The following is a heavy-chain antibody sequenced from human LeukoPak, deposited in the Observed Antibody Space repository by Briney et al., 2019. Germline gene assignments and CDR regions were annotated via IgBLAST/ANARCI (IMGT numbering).Heavy chain of an antibody. CDR2: ISISGSSI. J-gene: IGHJ4*02. CDR3: ARETNYYDRTDYYSFFDY. D-gene: IGHD3-22*01. Sequence: GGSLRLSCAGAGFTLSSFEMNWVRQAPGKGLEWISYISISGSSIYYADSVKGRFTISRDSAKNSLYLQMNSLRAEDTAVYYCARETNYYDRTDYYSFFDYWGPGALVTVSS. CDR1: GFTLSSFE. V-gene: IGHV3-48*03.